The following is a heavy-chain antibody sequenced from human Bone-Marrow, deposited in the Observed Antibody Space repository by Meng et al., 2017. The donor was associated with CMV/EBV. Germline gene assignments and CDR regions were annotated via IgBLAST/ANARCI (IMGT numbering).Heavy chain of an antibody. CDR3: ARRSVVVPAASFDY. Sequence: GGSLRLSCAASGFTFSDYYMSWIRQAPGKGLEWVSYISSSGSTIYYADSVKGRFTISRDNAKNSLYLQMNSLRAEDTAVYYCARRSVVVPAASFDYWGQGTLVTVSS. CDR2: ISSSGSTI. CDR1: GFTFSDYY. J-gene: IGHJ4*02. D-gene: IGHD2-2*01. V-gene: IGHV3-11*01.